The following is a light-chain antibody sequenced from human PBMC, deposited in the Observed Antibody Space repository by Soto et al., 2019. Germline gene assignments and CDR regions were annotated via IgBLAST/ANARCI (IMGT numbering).Light chain of an antibody. V-gene: IGLV1-40*01. Sequence: QSVLTQPPSVSGAPGQRVTISCTGSSSNIGAGYDVHWYQQLPGTAHKLLIYGNSNRPSGVPDRFSGSKSGTSASLAITGLQAEDEADYYCQSYDSSLSVGVFGGGTKLTVL. CDR1: SSNIGAGYD. J-gene: IGLJ3*02. CDR3: QSYDSSLSVGV. CDR2: GNS.